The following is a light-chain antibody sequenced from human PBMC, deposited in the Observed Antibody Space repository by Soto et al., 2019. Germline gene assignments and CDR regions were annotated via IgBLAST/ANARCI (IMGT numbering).Light chain of an antibody. V-gene: IGKV1-6*02. CDR2: AAT. Sequence: IPMTQSPSSLSASVGDRVTITCRASQGIRNDLGWYQQKPGEAPNLLIYAATSLRSGVPSRFSGSGSGTDFTLTISSLQPEDFATYDCLQDYNYPRTFGQGTKVEVK. J-gene: IGKJ1*01. CDR3: LQDYNYPRT. CDR1: QGIRND.